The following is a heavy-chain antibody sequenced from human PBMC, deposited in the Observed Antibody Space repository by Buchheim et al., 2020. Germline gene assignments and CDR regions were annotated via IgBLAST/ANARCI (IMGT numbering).Heavy chain of an antibody. J-gene: IGHJ4*02. CDR2: IYYSGTT. V-gene: IGHV4-30-4*01. Sequence: QVQLQESGPGLVTPSQTLSLTCTVSGGSINNGDYYWSWIRQPPGKGLEWIGYIYYSGTTYYNPSLKSRVTLSVNASKNQFSLMVNSVTAADTASYYCARKYCSGGSCYGIGDDWGQGTL. CDR3: ARKYCSGGSCYGIGDD. D-gene: IGHD2-15*01. CDR1: GGSINNGDYY.